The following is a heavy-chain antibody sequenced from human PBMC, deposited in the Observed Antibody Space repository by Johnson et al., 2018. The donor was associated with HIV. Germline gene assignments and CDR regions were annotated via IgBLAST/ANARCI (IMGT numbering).Heavy chain of an antibody. CDR1: GFTFSDYY. V-gene: IGHV3-11*01. CDR2: ISSSGSTI. Sequence: VQLVESGGGLVQPGGSLRLSCAASGFTFSDYYMSWIRQAPGKGLEWVSYISSSGSTIYYADSVKGRFTISRDNAKNSLHLQMNSLRAEDTALYYCARESAYYDSSGYLGRAFDIWGQGTMVTVYS. D-gene: IGHD3-22*01. CDR3: ARESAYYDSSGYLGRAFDI. J-gene: IGHJ3*02.